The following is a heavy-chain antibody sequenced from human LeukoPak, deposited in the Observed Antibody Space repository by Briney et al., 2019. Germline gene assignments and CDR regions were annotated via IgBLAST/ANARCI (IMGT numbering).Heavy chain of an antibody. D-gene: IGHD3-10*01. CDR3: ARDSADYYGSGSYYLTDYYYYYYMDV. Sequence: ASVKVSCKASGYTFTGYYMHWVRQAPGQGLEWMGWINPNSGGTNYAQKFQGRVTMTRDTSISTAYMELSRLRSDDTAVYYCARDSADYYGSGSYYLTDYYYYYYMDVWGKGTTVTVS. J-gene: IGHJ6*03. V-gene: IGHV1-2*02. CDR2: INPNSGGT. CDR1: GYTFTGYY.